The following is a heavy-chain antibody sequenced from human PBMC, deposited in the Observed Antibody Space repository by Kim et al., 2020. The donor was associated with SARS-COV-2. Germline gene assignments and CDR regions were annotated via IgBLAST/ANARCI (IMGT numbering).Heavy chain of an antibody. J-gene: IGHJ6*02. CDR3: ARATYSGSYLNGYYYYGMDV. D-gene: IGHD1-26*01. Sequence: GGSLRLSCAASGFTFSSYEMNWVRQAPGKGLEWVSYISSSGSTIYYADSVKGRFTISRDNAKNSLYLQMNSLRAEDTAVYYCARATYSGSYLNGYYYYGMDVWGQGTTVTVSS. V-gene: IGHV3-48*03. CDR1: GFTFSSYE. CDR2: ISSSGSTI.